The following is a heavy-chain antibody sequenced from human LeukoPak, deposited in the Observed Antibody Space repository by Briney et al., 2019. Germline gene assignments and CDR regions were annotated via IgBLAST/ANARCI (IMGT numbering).Heavy chain of an antibody. D-gene: IGHD2-15*01. V-gene: IGHV3-66*04. CDR2: IFTAGST. CDR3: ARPSRIGYGNGLVLQH. J-gene: IGHJ1*01. Sequence: PGGSLRLSCAASGFTVSNNYMSWVRQAPGKGLEWVSVIFTAGSTFYSDSVKGRFNISRDNLKNTLYLQMNSLRAEDTAVYYCARPSRIGYGNGLVLQHWGQGTLVTVSS. CDR1: GFTVSNNY.